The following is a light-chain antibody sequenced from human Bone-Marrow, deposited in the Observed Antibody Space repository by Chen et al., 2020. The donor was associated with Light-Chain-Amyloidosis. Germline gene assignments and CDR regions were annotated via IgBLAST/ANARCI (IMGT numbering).Light chain of an antibody. CDR3: QVWDRSRDRPV. Sequence: SYVLTQPSSVSVPPGQTATTACGGNNIGSTSVHWYQQTPGPAPLLVVYDDSDRPSGIPERLSGSNSGNTATLTISGVEAGDEADYYCQVWDRSRDRPVFGGGTKLTVL. V-gene: IGLV3-21*02. CDR2: DDS. J-gene: IGLJ3*02. CDR1: NIGSTS.